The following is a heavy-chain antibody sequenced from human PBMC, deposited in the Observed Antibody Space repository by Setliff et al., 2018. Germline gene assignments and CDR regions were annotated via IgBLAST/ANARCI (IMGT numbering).Heavy chain of an antibody. J-gene: IGHJ6*03. Sequence: ASVKVSCKASGYTFNNYFLHWVRQAPGQGLEWMGRFHPYSGHTNYAQNFQGRVTMTTDTSTSTAYMELRGLSSDDTAVYYCAREGVDTRSSTDYRYYMDVWGKGTTVTVSS. CDR3: AREGVDTRSSTDYRYYMDV. V-gene: IGHV1-2*06. D-gene: IGHD5-18*01. CDR1: GYTFNNYF. CDR2: FHPYSGHT.